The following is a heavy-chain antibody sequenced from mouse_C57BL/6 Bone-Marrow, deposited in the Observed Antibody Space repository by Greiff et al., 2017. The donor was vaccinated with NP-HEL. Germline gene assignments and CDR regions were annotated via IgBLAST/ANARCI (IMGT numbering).Heavy chain of an antibody. CDR2: IYPRSGNT. CDR1: GYTFTSYG. CDR3: AEGDYYNGRPLDY. J-gene: IGHJ4*01. V-gene: IGHV1-81*01. Sequence: VQLQQSGAELARPGASVKLSCTASGYTFTSYGIRWVKQSTGQGLEWIGEIYPRSGNTYYNEKFKGKATLTVDKSSSTAYMELRSLTSEDSAVEFCAEGDYYNGRPLDYWGQGTSVTVSA. D-gene: IGHD1-1*01.